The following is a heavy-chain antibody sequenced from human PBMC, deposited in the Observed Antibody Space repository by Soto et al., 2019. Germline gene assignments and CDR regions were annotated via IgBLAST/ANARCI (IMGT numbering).Heavy chain of an antibody. D-gene: IGHD2-15*01. CDR1: GYSFTSYW. Sequence: PGESLKISWKGSGYSFTSYWIGWVRQMPGKGLEWMGIIYPGDSDTRYSPSFQGQVTISADKSISTAYLQWSSLKASDSAMYYCARGYCSGGSCYGIWGQGTMVTVSS. CDR3: ARGYCSGGSCYGI. CDR2: IYPGDSDT. J-gene: IGHJ3*02. V-gene: IGHV5-51*01.